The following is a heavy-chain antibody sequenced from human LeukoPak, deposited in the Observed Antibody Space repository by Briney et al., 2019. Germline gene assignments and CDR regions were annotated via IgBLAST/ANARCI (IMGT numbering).Heavy chain of an antibody. Sequence: SETLSLTCTVSGGSISSSSYYWGWIRQPPGKGLEWIGSIYYSGSTYYNPSLKSRVTISVDTSKNQFSLKLTSVTAADTAVYYCARSGSVVIYWYFDLWGRGTLVTVSS. V-gene: IGHV4-39*07. CDR3: ARSGSVVIYWYFDL. D-gene: IGHD4-23*01. CDR2: IYYSGST. CDR1: GGSISSSSYY. J-gene: IGHJ2*01.